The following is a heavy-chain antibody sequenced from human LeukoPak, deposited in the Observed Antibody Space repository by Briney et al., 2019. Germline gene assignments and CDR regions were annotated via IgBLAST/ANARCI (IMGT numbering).Heavy chain of an antibody. D-gene: IGHD2-15*01. J-gene: IGHJ5*02. CDR3: AKDRVGYCSGGSCYSEAYWFDP. CDR1: GFTFSSYG. V-gene: IGHV3-30*18. CDR2: ISYDGSNK. Sequence: GGSLRLSCAASGFTFSSYGMHWVRQAPGKGLEWVAVISYDGSNKYYADSVKGRFTISRDNSKNTLYPQMNSLRAEDTAVYYCAKDRVGYCSGGSCYSEAYWFDPWGQGTLVTVSS.